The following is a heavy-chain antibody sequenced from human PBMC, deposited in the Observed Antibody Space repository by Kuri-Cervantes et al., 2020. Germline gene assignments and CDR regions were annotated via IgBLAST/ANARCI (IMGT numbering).Heavy chain of an antibody. Sequence: SETLSLTCTVSGGSISSSSYYWGWIRQPPGKGLEWIGTIYYTGSTYYNPSLKGRVTISVATSRNQFSLKLTSVTAADTAVYYCAPWEGYWGQGTLVTDSS. CDR2: IYYTGST. J-gene: IGHJ4*02. CDR3: APWEGY. D-gene: IGHD1-26*01. V-gene: IGHV4-39*01. CDR1: GGSISSSSYY.